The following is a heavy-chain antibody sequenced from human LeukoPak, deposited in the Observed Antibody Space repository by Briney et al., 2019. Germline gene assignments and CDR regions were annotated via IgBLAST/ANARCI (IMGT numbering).Heavy chain of an antibody. CDR3: AIIPPDYGMDV. CDR2: IYTSGST. CDR1: GGSISSYY. V-gene: IGHV4-4*07. J-gene: IGHJ6*02. Sequence: SETLSLTCTVSGGSISSYYWSWIRQPAGKGLEWIGRIYTSGSTNYSSSLKSRVTISVDTSKNQFSLNLSSVTAADTAVYYCAIIPPDYGMDVWGQGTTVTVSS.